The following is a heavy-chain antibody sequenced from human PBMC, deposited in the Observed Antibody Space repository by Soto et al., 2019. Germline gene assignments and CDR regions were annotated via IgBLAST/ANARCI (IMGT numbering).Heavy chain of an antibody. CDR1: GYTFTSYG. Sequence: QVQLVQSRAEVKKPGASVKVSCKASGYTFTSYGFSWVRQAPGQGLEWMGWISAYNGNTNYAQKLQGRVTMTTDTSTSTAYMERRSLRSDDTAVYYCAREGSRPYYYYGMDVWGQGTTVTVSS. J-gene: IGHJ6*02. D-gene: IGHD1-26*01. CDR2: ISAYNGNT. V-gene: IGHV1-18*01. CDR3: AREGSRPYYYYGMDV.